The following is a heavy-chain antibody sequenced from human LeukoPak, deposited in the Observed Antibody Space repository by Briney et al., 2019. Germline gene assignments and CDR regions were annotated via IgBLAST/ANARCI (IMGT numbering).Heavy chain of an antibody. CDR1: GYTFTSYA. CDR3: ARVGGMVYAQWFDP. V-gene: IGHV1-3*01. D-gene: IGHD2-8*01. J-gene: IGHJ5*02. Sequence: ASVKVSCKASGYTFTSYAMHWVRQAPGQRLEWMGWINAGNGNTKYSQKFQGRVTITRDTPASTAYMELSSLRSEDTAVYYCARVGGMVYAQWFDPWGQGTLVTVSS. CDR2: INAGNGNT.